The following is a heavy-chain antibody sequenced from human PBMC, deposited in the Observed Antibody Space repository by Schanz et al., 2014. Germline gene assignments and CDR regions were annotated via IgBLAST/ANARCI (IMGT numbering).Heavy chain of an antibody. CDR1: GLLFSNYV. Sequence: EVQLLESGGGLVQPGGSLKLSCAASGLLFSNYVMSWVRQAPGKGLEWVAYISSSSSTIHYADSVKGRFTISRDNSKNSRYLQMNSLRAEDTAVYYCARVGGGVFDYWAQGTLVTVSS. CDR3: ARVGGGVFDY. V-gene: IGHV3-48*04. D-gene: IGHD3-10*01. CDR2: ISSSSSTI. J-gene: IGHJ4*02.